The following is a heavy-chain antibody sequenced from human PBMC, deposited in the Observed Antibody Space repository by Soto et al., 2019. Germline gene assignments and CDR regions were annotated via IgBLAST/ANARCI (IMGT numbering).Heavy chain of an antibody. V-gene: IGHV1-69*13. CDR3: AIATGYNYYFDY. J-gene: IGHJ4*02. CDR2: IVPIFGTA. CDR1: GGTFSSYA. D-gene: IGHD5-12*01. Sequence: SVKVSCTVSGGTFSSYAIRWLRNAPGQGLEWMGGIVPIFGTANYEQKFQGRVTITADESTSTAYMELSSLRSEDTAVYYCAIATGYNYYFDYWGQGTLVTVSS.